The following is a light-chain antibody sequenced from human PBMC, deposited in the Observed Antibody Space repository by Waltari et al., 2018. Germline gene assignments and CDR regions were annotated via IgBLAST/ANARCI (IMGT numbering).Light chain of an antibody. CDR1: QSLNTY. J-gene: IGKJ1*01. V-gene: IGKV1-39*01. CDR3: QQSYSTPRT. Sequence: IQMTQSPPSLSASVGDTVTITCRASQSLNTYLNWYQQKPGKAPKLLIYDVSSVQSGFPSRFSGSGSGTDFTLTISSLQPEDFSTYDCQQSYSTPRTFGHGTKVEI. CDR2: DVS.